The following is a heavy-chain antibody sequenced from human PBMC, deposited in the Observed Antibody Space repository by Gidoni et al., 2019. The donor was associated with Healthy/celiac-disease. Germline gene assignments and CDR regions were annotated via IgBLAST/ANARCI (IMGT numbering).Heavy chain of an antibody. CDR3: ARSKGYYYDSSSAFDI. J-gene: IGHJ3*02. CDR1: GITSSGYS. Sequence: EVQLVESGGGMVKPGGSLRLNCAASGITSSGYSMNWVRQAPGKGLEWVSSISSSSSYIYYADSVKGRFTISRDNAKNSLYLQMNSLRAEDTAVYYCARSKGYYYDSSSAFDIWGQGTMVTVSS. D-gene: IGHD3-22*01. CDR2: ISSSSSYI. V-gene: IGHV3-21*01.